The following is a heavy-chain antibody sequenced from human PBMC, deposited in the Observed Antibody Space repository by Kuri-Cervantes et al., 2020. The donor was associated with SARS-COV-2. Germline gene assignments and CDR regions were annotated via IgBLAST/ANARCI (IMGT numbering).Heavy chain of an antibody. D-gene: IGHD4-11*01. J-gene: IGHJ4*02. CDR2: VYYDGTT. CDR3: ARASTSFDD. V-gene: IGHV4-59*07. Sequence: SVILSLTCSFSGGSINSYYWSWIRQAPGKGLEWLGHVYYDGTTNYNPSLKRRATISLATSKSQFFLQLDSVTAADTAVYFCARASTSFDDWGQGTPVTVSS. CDR1: GGSINSYY.